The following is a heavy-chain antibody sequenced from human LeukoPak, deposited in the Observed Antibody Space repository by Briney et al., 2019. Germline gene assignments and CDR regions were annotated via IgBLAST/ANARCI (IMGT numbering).Heavy chain of an antibody. CDR2: IYSGGST. J-gene: IGHJ6*02. Sequence: GGSLRLSCAASGLTVSSNYMSWVRQAPGKGLEWVSVIYSGGSTYYADSVKGRFTISRDNSKNTLYLQMNSLRAEDTAVYYCARDQYYDFWSGYLPYYYGMDVWGQGTTVTVSS. V-gene: IGHV3-66*01. CDR1: GLTVSSNY. D-gene: IGHD3-3*01. CDR3: ARDQYYDFWSGYLPYYYGMDV.